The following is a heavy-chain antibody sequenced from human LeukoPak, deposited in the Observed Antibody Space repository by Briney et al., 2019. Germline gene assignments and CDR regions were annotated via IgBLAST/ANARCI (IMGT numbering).Heavy chain of an antibody. D-gene: IGHD5-18*01. CDR1: GYTFTGYY. Sequence: GASVKVSCKASGYTFTGYYMHWVRQAPGQGLEWMGWINPNSGGTNYAQKFQGRVTMTRDTSISTAYMELSRLRYDDTAVYYCAREFGDTAMVTPFDYWGQGTLVTVSS. V-gene: IGHV1-2*02. J-gene: IGHJ4*02. CDR2: INPNSGGT. CDR3: AREFGDTAMVTPFDY.